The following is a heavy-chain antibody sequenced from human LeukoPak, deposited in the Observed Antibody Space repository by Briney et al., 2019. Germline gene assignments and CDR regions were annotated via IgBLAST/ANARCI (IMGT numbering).Heavy chain of an antibody. J-gene: IGHJ4*02. V-gene: IGHV4-39*01. CDR2: IYYSGST. CDR3: ARAIVYSSGWYKTFDY. D-gene: IGHD6-19*01. CDR1: GGSISSSIYY. Sequence: SETLSLTCTVSGGSISSSIYYWGWIRQPPGKGLEWIGSIYYSGSTYYNPSLKSRVTISVDTSKNQFSLKLSSVTAADTAVYYCARAIVYSSGWYKTFDYWGQGTLVTVSS.